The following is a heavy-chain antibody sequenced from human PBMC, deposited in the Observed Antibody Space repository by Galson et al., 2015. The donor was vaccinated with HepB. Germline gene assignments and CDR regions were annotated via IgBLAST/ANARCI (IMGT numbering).Heavy chain of an antibody. V-gene: IGHV3-7*01. J-gene: IGHJ4*02. CDR3: ARAVD. CDR1: GFSFRTEW. CDR2: IKEDGSEE. Sequence: SLRLSCAASGFSFRTEWMSWVRQAPGKGPEWVANIKEDGSEENYADSVRGRFTISRDNAKNSMYLQMNSLRVEDTAVYYCARAVDWGQGTLVTVSS.